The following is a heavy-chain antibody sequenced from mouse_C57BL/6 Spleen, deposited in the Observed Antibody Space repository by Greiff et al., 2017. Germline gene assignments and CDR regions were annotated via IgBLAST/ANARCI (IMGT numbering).Heavy chain of an antibody. J-gene: IGHJ4*01. CDR3: ARDEGTRGAMDY. D-gene: IGHD3-3*01. CDR1: GYSITSGYD. CDR2: ISYSGST. V-gene: IGHV3-1*01. Sequence: EVKVVESGPGMVKPSQSLSLTCTVTGYSITSGYDWHWIRHFPGNKLEWMGYISYSGSTNYNPSLKSRISITHDTSKNHFFLKLNSVTTEDTATYYCARDEGTRGAMDYWGQGTSVTVSS.